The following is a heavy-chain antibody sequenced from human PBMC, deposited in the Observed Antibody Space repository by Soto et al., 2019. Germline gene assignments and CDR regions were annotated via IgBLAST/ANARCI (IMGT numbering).Heavy chain of an antibody. D-gene: IGHD3-3*01. CDR2: IIPILGIA. J-gene: IGHJ3*02. Sequence: QVQLVQSGAEVKKPGSSVKVSCKASGGTFSSYTISWVRQAPGQGLEWMGRIIPILGIANYAQKFQGRVTITADKSTSTAYMELSSLRSEDTAVYYCARAPRVYYDVWSGYLHDAFDIWGQGTMVTVSS. CDR3: ARAPRVYYDVWSGYLHDAFDI. CDR1: GGTFSSYT. V-gene: IGHV1-69*02.